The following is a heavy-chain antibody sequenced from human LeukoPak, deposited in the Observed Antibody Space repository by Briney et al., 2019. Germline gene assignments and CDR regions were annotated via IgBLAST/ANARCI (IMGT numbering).Heavy chain of an antibody. V-gene: IGHV4-59*01. J-gene: IGHJ5*02. CDR2: IYYSGST. CDR3: ARGGSSGYYAWFDP. D-gene: IGHD3-22*01. Sequence: SETLSLTCTVSGGSISSYYWSWIRQPPGKGLEWIGYIYYSGSTNYNPSLKSRVTISVDTSKNQFSLKLSSVTAADTAVYYCARGGSSGYYAWFDPWGLGTLVTVSS. CDR1: GGSISSYY.